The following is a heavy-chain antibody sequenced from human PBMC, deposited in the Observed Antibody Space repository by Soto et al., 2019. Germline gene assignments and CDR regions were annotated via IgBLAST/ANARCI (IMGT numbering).Heavy chain of an antibody. Sequence: ASVKVSCKASGYSFTGYYIHWVRQAPGQGLEWMGWINPDSGATNYAQNFQGRVTLSSDTSISTASMDLTSLTSDDTAVYYCARGDYGTGGYPFPYFDYWGQGTLVTVSS. CDR3: ARGDYGTGGYPFPYFDY. J-gene: IGHJ4*02. CDR2: INPDSGAT. V-gene: IGHV1-2*02. CDR1: GYSFTGYY. D-gene: IGHD2-8*02.